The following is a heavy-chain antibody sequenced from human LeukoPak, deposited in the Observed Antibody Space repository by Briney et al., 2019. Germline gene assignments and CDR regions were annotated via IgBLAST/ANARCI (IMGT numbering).Heavy chain of an antibody. CDR1: GYTFTSYD. D-gene: IGHD7-27*01. V-gene: IGHV1-8*01. J-gene: IGHJ4*02. Sequence: ASVKVSCKASGYTFTSYDFNWVRQATGQRPEWMGWMSPNSGDTGYAQKFQDRVTMTRDTSISTAYMELSSLRSDDTAVYYCARGPPNWGYDYWGPGTLVTVSS. CDR2: MSPNSGDT. CDR3: ARGPPNWGYDY.